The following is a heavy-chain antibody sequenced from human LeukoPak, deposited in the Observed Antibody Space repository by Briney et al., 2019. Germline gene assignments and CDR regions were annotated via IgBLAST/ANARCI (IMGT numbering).Heavy chain of an antibody. V-gene: IGHV3-7*01. CDR1: GFTFSSYW. Sequence: GGSLRLSCAASGFTFSSYWMSWVRQAPGKGLEWVANIKQDGSEEYYVDSVKGRFTISRDNAKNSLYLQMNSLRAEDTAVYYCARDYSSRLLDYWGQGTLVTVSS. CDR3: ARDYSSRLLDY. D-gene: IGHD6-13*01. CDR2: IKQDGSEE. J-gene: IGHJ4*02.